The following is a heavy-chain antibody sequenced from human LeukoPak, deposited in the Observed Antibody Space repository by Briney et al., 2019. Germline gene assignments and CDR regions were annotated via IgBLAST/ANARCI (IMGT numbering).Heavy chain of an antibody. J-gene: IGHJ4*02. D-gene: IGHD4-17*01. V-gene: IGHV1-2*06. Sequence: GASVKVSCKASGYTFTCYYMHWVRQAPGRGHEWMGRINPNSGGTNYAQKFQGRVTMTRDTSISTAYMELSRLRSDDTAVYYCARDGDDYGDYVIDYWGQGTLVTVSS. CDR1: GYTFTCYY. CDR3: ARDGDDYGDYVIDY. CDR2: INPNSGGT.